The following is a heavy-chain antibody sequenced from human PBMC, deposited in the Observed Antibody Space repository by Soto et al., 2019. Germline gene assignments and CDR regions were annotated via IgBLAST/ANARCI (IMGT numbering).Heavy chain of an antibody. CDR1: GFNFSTFG. CDR3: ARSTRGFSYGKIDY. J-gene: IGHJ4*02. Sequence: GGSLRLSCAASGFNFSTFGMHWVRQAPGQEPEWVAVISYDGSNQNYADSVKGRFTISRDDSKNTLYLQMNSLRAEDTAVYYCARSTRGFSYGKIDYWGRGTLVTVSS. CDR2: ISYDGSNQ. V-gene: IGHV3-30*03. D-gene: IGHD5-18*01.